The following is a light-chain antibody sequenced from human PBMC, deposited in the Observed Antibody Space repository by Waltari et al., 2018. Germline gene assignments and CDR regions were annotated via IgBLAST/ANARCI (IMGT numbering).Light chain of an antibody. CDR3: QQYYSTPGWT. Sequence: DIVMTQSPDSLAVSLGERATINCKSSQSVLYSSNHKNYLAWYQQKPGQPPKLLIYWASTRDSGVPDRFSGSGSGTDFTLTISSLQAEDVAVYYCQQYYSTPGWTFGQGTKVEIK. CDR1: QSVLYSSNHKNY. CDR2: WAS. V-gene: IGKV4-1*01. J-gene: IGKJ1*01.